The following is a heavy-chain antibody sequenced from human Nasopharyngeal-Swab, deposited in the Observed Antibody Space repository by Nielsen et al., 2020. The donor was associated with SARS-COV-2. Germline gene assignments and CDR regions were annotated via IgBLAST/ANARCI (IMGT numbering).Heavy chain of an antibody. CDR1: GFTFTLYT. Sequence: GGSLRLSCAASGFTFTLYTMNWVRQAPGKGLEWVSAISSTGDYIYYAASVKGRFTISRDNAKNSAYLQMNSLRAEDTALYYCTRDTPAMFAYWGQGTLVSVSS. V-gene: IGHV3-21*01. J-gene: IGHJ4*02. CDR3: TRDTPAMFAY. CDR2: ISSTGDYI.